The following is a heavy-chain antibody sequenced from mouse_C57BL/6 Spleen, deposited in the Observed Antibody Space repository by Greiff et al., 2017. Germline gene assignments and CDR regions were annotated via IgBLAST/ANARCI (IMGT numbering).Heavy chain of an antibody. CDR1: GYAFSSSC. D-gene: IGHD2-3*01. CDR2: IYPGDGDT. CDR3: ARSDGFDY. J-gene: IGHJ2*01. Sequence: VQLKQSGPELVKPGASVKISCKASGYAFSSSCMNWVKQRPGKGLEWIGRIYPGDGDTNYNGKFKGKATVTADKSSSTAYMQLSSLASEDSAVYFCARSDGFDYWGQGTTLTVSS. V-gene: IGHV1-82*01.